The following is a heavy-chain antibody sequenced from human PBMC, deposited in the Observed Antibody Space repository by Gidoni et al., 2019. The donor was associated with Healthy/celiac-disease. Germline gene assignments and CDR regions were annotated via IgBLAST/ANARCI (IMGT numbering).Heavy chain of an antibody. J-gene: IGHJ6*03. CDR3: ARKDSSGNEGYYYYYMDV. CDR1: GLTISDYD. D-gene: IGHD6-19*01. CDR2: ISSSSSYT. V-gene: IGHV3-11*05. Sequence: QVQMVESGGGLVKPGGSLRLSCAASGLTISDYDMSWIRQAPGKGLVWVSYISSSSSYTNYADSVKGRFTISRDNAKNSLYLQMNSLRAEDTAVYYCARKDSSGNEGYYYYYMDVWGKGTTVTVSS.